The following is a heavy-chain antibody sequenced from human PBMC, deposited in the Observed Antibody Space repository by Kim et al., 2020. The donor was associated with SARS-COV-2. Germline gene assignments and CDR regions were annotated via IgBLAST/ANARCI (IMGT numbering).Heavy chain of an antibody. V-gene: IGHV3-23*01. CDR1: GFTFSSYA. J-gene: IGHJ4*02. Sequence: GGSLRLSCAASGFTFSSYAMSWVRQAPGKGLEWVSAISGSGGSTYYADSVKGRFTISRDNSKNTLYLQMNSLRAEDTAVYYCANSLLAYCGGDCYPRDYWGQGTLVTVSS. D-gene: IGHD2-21*02. CDR2: ISGSGGST. CDR3: ANSLLAYCGGDCYPRDY.